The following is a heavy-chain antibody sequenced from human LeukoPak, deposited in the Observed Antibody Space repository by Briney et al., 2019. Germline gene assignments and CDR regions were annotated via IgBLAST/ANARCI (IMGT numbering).Heavy chain of an antibody. CDR3: ASPGGTYRVKNAFDI. D-gene: IGHD1-26*01. J-gene: IGHJ3*02. Sequence: PGGSLRLSCAASGFTFSSYSMNWVRQAPGKGLEWVSYISSSSSTIYYADSVKGRFTISRDNAKNSLYLRMNSLRAEDTAVYYCASPGGTYRVKNAFDIWGQGTMVTVSS. CDR2: ISSSSSTI. V-gene: IGHV3-48*04. CDR1: GFTFSSYS.